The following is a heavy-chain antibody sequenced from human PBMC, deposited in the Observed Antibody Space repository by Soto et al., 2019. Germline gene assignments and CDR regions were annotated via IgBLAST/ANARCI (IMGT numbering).Heavy chain of an antibody. CDR2: INTNTGNP. D-gene: IGHD6-13*01. V-gene: IGHV7-4-1*01. CDR1: GYTFTGYA. Sequence: ASVKVSCKASGYTFTGYAMNWVRQAPGQGLEWMGWINTNTGNPTYAQGFTGRFVFSLDTSVSTAYLQICSLKAEDTAVYYCARDTSYSSSWPSYYMYVWGKGTTVTVS. CDR3: ARDTSYSSSWPSYYMYV. J-gene: IGHJ6*03.